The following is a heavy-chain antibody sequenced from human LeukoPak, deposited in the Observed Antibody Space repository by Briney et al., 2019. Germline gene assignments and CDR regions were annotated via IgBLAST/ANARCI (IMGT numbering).Heavy chain of an antibody. Sequence: GGSLRLSCAASGFTLTNYAMSWVRQAPGKGLEWVSTITSSGGSTYYADSVKGRFTISRDNSKNTLSLQMNSLRAEDTAVYYCAKDGRFSEGTTDWGQGTLVTISS. J-gene: IGHJ4*02. D-gene: IGHD3-3*01. CDR3: AKDGRFSEGTTD. CDR2: ITSSGGST. V-gene: IGHV3-23*01. CDR1: GFTLTNYA.